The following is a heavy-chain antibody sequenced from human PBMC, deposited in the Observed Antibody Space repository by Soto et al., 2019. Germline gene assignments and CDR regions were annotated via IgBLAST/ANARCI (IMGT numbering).Heavy chain of an antibody. CDR1: GGTFSSYA. CDR3: AKQLVRTGSDWFDP. Sequence: SVKVSCKASGGTFSSYAISWVRQAPGQGLEWMGGIIPIFGTANYAQKFQGRVTITADESTGTAYMELSSLRSEDTAVYYCAKQLVRTGSDWFDPWGQGTLVTVSS. D-gene: IGHD6-13*01. J-gene: IGHJ5*02. V-gene: IGHV1-69*13. CDR2: IIPIFGTA.